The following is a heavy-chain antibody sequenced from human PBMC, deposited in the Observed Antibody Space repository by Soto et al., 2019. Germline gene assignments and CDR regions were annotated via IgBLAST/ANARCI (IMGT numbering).Heavy chain of an antibody. CDR2: TYYRTRWYY. J-gene: IGHJ6*03. CDR1: CGGVSCITAA. CDR3: AGTTSHYWYYMDV. Sequence: TCPHTCSTSCGGVSCITAAWDSIRPSPSRVLEWLGRTYYRTRWYYDYAVSVRSRITVNPDTSKNQFSLQLTSVTPEDTAVYYCAGTTSHYWYYMDVWGKGTTVTVSS. D-gene: IGHD1-7*01. V-gene: IGHV6-1*01.